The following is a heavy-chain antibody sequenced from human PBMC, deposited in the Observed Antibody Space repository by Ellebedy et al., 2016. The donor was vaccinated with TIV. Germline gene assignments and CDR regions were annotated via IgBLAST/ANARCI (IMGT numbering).Heavy chain of an antibody. J-gene: IGHJ4*02. Sequence: ASVKVSCXASGYTFTGYYMHWVRQAPGQGLEWMGWINPNSGGTNYAQKFQGWVTMTRDTSISTAYMELSRLRSDDTAVYYCARGRYFERYFDYWGQGTLVTVSS. CDR3: ARGRYFERYFDY. CDR2: INPNSGGT. V-gene: IGHV1-2*04. CDR1: GYTFTGYY. D-gene: IGHD3-9*01.